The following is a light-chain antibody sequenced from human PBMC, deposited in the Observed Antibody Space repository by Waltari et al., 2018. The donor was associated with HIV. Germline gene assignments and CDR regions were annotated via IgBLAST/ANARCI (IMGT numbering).Light chain of an antibody. CDR2: GAS. Sequence: EFVLPQSPGTLSLSPGKRATLPCRASQSVSSSYLAWYQQKPGQAPRPLIYGASSRATGIPDRFSGSGSGTDFTLTISRLEPEDFAVYYCQQYGSSPYSFGQGTKLEIK. V-gene: IGKV3-20*01. CDR3: QQYGSSPYS. J-gene: IGKJ2*03. CDR1: QSVSSSY.